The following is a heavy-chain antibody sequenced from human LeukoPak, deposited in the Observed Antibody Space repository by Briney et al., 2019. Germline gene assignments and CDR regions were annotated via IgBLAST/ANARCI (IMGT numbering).Heavy chain of an antibody. CDR3: AREIDFPGGLRIDF. CDR1: GVSMSSYY. Sequence: PSETLSLTCSISGVSMSSYYWNWIRKPAGQGLDWIGRIYVSVSTSYNPSLKSRVTMSIDTSKNQFSLNLNSVTAADTAVYYCAREIDFPGGLRIDFWGQGILVTVSS. D-gene: IGHD3/OR15-3a*01. CDR2: IYVSVST. V-gene: IGHV4-4*07. J-gene: IGHJ4*02.